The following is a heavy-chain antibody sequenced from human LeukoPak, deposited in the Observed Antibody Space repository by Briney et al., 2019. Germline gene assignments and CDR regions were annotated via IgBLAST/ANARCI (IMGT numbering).Heavy chain of an antibody. CDR3: AKDHSSSWYWDAFDI. Sequence: GGSLRLSCAASGFTFSSCGFHWVRQAPGKGLEWVAFIRYDGSNKYYADSVKGRFTISRDNAKNSLYLQMNSLRAEDTALYYCAKDHSSSWYWDAFDIWGQGTMVTVSS. D-gene: IGHD6-13*01. V-gene: IGHV3-30*02. CDR1: GFTFSSCG. J-gene: IGHJ3*02. CDR2: IRYDGSNK.